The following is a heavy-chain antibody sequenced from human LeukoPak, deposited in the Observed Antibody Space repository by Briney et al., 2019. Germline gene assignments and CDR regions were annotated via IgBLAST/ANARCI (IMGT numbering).Heavy chain of an antibody. V-gene: IGHV3-53*01. CDR2: IYSGGST. CDR1: GFTISSNY. Sequence: GGSLRLSCAASGFTISSNYVSWVRQAPRKGLEWVSVIYSGGSTYYADSVKGRFTISRDNSKNTLYLQMNSLRAEDTAVYYCARDHSGSYYGYYYGMDVRGQGTTVTVSS. J-gene: IGHJ6*02. D-gene: IGHD1-26*01. CDR3: ARDHSGSYYGYYYGMDV.